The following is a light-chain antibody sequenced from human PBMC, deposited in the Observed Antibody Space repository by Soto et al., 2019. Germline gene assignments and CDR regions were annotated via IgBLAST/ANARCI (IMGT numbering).Light chain of an antibody. J-gene: IGLJ2*01. CDR3: CSYAGSSTLV. CDR1: SSDVGSYNL. CDR2: EGS. Sequence: QSALTQPASVSGSPGQSITISCTGTSSDVGSYNLVSWYQQHPGKDPKLMIYEGSKRPSGVSNRFSGSKPGNTASLTISGLQAKDEADYYCCSYAGSSTLVFGGGTKLTVL. V-gene: IGLV2-23*01.